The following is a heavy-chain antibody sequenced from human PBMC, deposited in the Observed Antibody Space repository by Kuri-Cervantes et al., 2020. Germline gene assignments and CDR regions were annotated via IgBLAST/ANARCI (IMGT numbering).Heavy chain of an antibody. CDR3: ANRPEGRFLEWSTHYYYMDV. V-gene: IGHV3-21*03. J-gene: IGHJ6*03. D-gene: IGHD3-3*01. Sequence: GGSLRLSCAASGFTFSADWMTWVRQAPGKGLEWVSSISSSSSYIYYADSVKGRFTISRDNAKNSLYLQMNSLRAEDTAVYYCANRPEGRFLEWSTHYYYMDVWGKGTTVTVSS. CDR2: ISSSSSYI. CDR1: GFTFSADW.